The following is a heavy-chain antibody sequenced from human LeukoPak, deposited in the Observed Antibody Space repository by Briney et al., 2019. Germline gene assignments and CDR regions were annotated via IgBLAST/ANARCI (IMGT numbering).Heavy chain of an antibody. D-gene: IGHD3-9*01. V-gene: IGHV3-33*01. J-gene: IGHJ4*02. CDR3: ARGGTGSENDY. Sequence: GRSLRLSCAASGFTFSSYGMHWVRQAPGKGLEWVALIWYDGSNKYYADSVKGRFTISRDNSKNTLSLQMNTLRAEDTAVYYCARGGTGSENDYWGQGILVTVSS. CDR2: IWYDGSNK. CDR1: GFTFSSYG.